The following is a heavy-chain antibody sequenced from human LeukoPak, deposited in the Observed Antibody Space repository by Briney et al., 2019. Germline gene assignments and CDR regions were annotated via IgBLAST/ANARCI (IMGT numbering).Heavy chain of an antibody. Sequence: GASVKVSCKASGYTFTGYYMHWVRQAPGQGLEWMGWINPNSGGTNYAQKCQGRVTMTRDTSISTAYMELSRLRSDDTAVYYCAKGAHSATDYYYYMDVWGKGTTVTISS. D-gene: IGHD2/OR15-2a*01. CDR1: GYTFTGYY. V-gene: IGHV1-2*02. CDR3: AKGAHSATDYYYYMDV. J-gene: IGHJ6*03. CDR2: INPNSGGT.